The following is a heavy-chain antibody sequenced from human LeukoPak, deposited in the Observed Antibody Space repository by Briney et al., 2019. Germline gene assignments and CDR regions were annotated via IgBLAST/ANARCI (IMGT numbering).Heavy chain of an antibody. CDR1: GFTFSNYG. V-gene: IGHV3-23*01. J-gene: IGHJ4*02. CDR3: GTLAAGGTVY. CDR2: IGGSGGTT. D-gene: IGHD6-13*01. Sequence: PGGSLRLSCAASGFTFSNYGMTWVRQAPGKGLEWVSSIGGSGGTTYYADSVKGRFTISRDNSKNTLYLQMSSLRAEDTAEYYRGTLAAGGTVYWGQGTLVTVSS.